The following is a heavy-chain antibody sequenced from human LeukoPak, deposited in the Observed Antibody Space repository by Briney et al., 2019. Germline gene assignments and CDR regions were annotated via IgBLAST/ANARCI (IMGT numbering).Heavy chain of an antibody. CDR1: GFTFSNYA. V-gene: IGHV3-33*01. CDR3: VRDYLHGFDI. J-gene: IGHJ3*02. Sequence: GGSLRLSCAASGFTFSNYAMHWVRQAPGKGLKWVALIWSDGINKYYSDSVKGRFTISRDNSKNTLYLHMSSLRADDTAVYYCVRDYLHGFDIWGQGTMVTVSS. CDR2: IWSDGINK. D-gene: IGHD5-24*01.